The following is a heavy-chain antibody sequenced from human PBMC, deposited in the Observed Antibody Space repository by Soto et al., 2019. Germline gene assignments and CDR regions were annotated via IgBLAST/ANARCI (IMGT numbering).Heavy chain of an antibody. CDR2: INHSGST. CDR3: ARVRTNYYGSGSYRPSRDYFDY. D-gene: IGHD3-10*01. CDR1: GGSFSGYY. Sequence: SETLSLTCAVYGGSFSGYYWSWIRQPPGKGLEWIGEINHSGSTNYNPSLKSRVTISVDTSKNQFSLKLSSVTAADTAVYYCARVRTNYYGSGSYRPSRDYFDYWGQGTLVTVSS. V-gene: IGHV4-34*01. J-gene: IGHJ4*02.